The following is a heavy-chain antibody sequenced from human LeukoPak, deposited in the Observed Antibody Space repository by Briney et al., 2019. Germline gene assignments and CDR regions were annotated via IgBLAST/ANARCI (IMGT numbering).Heavy chain of an antibody. CDR1: GFTFSNYW. CDR3: VRDWDHFDFDS. V-gene: IGHV3-74*01. CDR2: IKGDGSHT. Sequence: GGSLRLSCAASGFTFSNYWMHWVRHAPGEGLVWVSRIKGDGSHTIYADSVKGRFTISRDNAKNTLYLQMKSLRAEDTAVYYCVRDWDHFDFDSWGLGTLVTVSS. J-gene: IGHJ5*01. D-gene: IGHD3-9*01.